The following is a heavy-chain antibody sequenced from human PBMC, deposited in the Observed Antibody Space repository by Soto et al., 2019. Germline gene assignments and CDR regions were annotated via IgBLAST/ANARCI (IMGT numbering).Heavy chain of an antibody. Sequence: QVQLVESGGGVVQPGRSLRLSCAASGFTFSSYAMHWVRQAPGKGLEWVAVISYDGSNKYYADSVKGRFTISRDNSKNTLYLQMNSLRAEDTAVYYCAKDRRLKVQHYSMDVWGQGTTVTVSS. J-gene: IGHJ6*02. CDR3: AKDRRLKVQHYSMDV. CDR1: GFTFSSYA. CDR2: ISYDGSNK. D-gene: IGHD6-25*01. V-gene: IGHV3-30*18.